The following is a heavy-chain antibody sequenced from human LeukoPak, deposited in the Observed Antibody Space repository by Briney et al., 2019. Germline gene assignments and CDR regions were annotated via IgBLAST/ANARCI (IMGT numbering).Heavy chain of an antibody. CDR3: ARDHSYSSSWSNWYFDL. CDR1: GDSISSYY. V-gene: IGHV4-59*12. D-gene: IGHD6-13*01. J-gene: IGHJ2*01. CDR2: IYYSGST. Sequence: SETLSLTCTASGDSISSYYWTWIRQPPGKGLEWIGYIYYSGSTNYNPSLKSRVTISVDTSKNQFSLKLSSVTAADTAVYYCARDHSYSSSWSNWYFDLWGRGTLVTVSS.